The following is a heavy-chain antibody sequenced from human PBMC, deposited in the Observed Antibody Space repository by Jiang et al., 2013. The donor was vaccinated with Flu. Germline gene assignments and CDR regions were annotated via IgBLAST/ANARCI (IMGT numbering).Heavy chain of an antibody. CDR1: GYSFTSYW. Sequence: GAEVKKPGESLRISCKGSGYSFTSYWIGWVRQMPGKGLEWMGIIYPGDSDTRYSPSFQGQVTISADKSISTAYLQWSSLKASDTAMYYCARFGSIAVAYQRDYYYGMDVWGKGTTVTVSS. V-gene: IGHV5-51*01. J-gene: IGHJ6*04. D-gene: IGHD6-19*01. CDR2: IYPGDSDT. CDR3: ARFGSIAVAYQRDYYYGMDV.